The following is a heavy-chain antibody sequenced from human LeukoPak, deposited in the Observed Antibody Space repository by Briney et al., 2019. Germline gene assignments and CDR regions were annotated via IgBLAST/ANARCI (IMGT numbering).Heavy chain of an antibody. CDR3: AKDKAYYYDSSGGNFDY. Sequence: GGSLRLSCAASGFTFDDYAMHWVRQAPGKGLEGVSGISWNSGSIGYADSVKGRFTISRDNAKNSLYLQMNSLRAEDTALYYRAKDKAYYYDSSGGNFDYWGQGTLVTVSS. D-gene: IGHD3-22*01. J-gene: IGHJ4*02. CDR1: GFTFDDYA. CDR2: ISWNSGSI. V-gene: IGHV3-9*01.